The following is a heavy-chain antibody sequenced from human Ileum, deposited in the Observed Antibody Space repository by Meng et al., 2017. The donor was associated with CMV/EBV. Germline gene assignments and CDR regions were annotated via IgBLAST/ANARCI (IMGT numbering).Heavy chain of an antibody. V-gene: IGHV1-8*01. CDR3: TRAFRDDGTRRTNWFDP. CDR1: GYTFTSCD. D-gene: IGHD5-24*01. Sequence: ASVNVSCKASGYTFTSCDINWVRQAAGQGLEWMGWMNPNSGNTSYAQKFQGRVTMTRNTSITTAYMELSSLRSDDTAVYYCTRAFRDDGTRRTNWFDPWGQGTLVTVSS. J-gene: IGHJ5*02. CDR2: MNPNSGNT.